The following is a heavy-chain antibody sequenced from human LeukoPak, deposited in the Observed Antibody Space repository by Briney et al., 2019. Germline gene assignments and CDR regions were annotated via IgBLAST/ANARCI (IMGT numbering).Heavy chain of an antibody. CDR2: IIPIFGTA. CDR3: ARRTTFYYYYMDV. D-gene: IGHD1-1*01. Sequence: SVNVSCKPSLGTFSSYAISWVLQAPGQGLEWMGGIIPIFGTANYVQKFQGRVTMTTDTSTSTAYMELRSLRSDDTAVYYCARRTTFYYYYMDVWGKGTTVTISS. CDR1: LGTFSSYA. V-gene: IGHV1-69*05. J-gene: IGHJ6*03.